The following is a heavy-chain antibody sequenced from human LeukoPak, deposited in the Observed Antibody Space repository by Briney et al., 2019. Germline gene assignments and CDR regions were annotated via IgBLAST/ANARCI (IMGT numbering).Heavy chain of an antibody. Sequence: SQTLSLTCTVSGGSISSGGYYWSWLRQHPGTGLEWIGYIYYSGSTYYNPSLKSRVTISVDTSKNQFSLKLSSVTAADTAVYYCARARRRRGGRFDYWGQGTLVTVSS. V-gene: IGHV4-31*03. CDR2: IYYSGST. CDR1: GGSISSGGYY. J-gene: IGHJ4*02. CDR3: ARARRRRGGRFDY. D-gene: IGHD2-15*01.